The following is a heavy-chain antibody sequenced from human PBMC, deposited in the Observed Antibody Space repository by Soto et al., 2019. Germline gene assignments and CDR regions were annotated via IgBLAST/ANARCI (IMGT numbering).Heavy chain of an antibody. CDR3: ARHPGGTGYFNGMDV. J-gene: IGHJ6*02. Sequence: SVKVSCKASGGTFSSSAISWVRQAPGQGLEWMGGIIPIFATADYAQKFQGRVTITADESTSTAYMELSSLRSEDTAVYYCARHPGGTGYFNGMDVCGQGTTVTVSS. D-gene: IGHD1-1*01. V-gene: IGHV1-69*13. CDR1: GGTFSSSA. CDR2: IIPIFATA.